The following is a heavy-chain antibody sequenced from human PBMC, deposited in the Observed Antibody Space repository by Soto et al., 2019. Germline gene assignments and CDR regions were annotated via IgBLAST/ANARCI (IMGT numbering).Heavy chain of an antibody. CDR2: ISSSGSTI. CDR3: GGSSDRGAFDI. J-gene: IGHJ3*02. Sequence: GALRLSCAASGFTFSDYYMSWIRQAPGKGLEWVSYISSSGSTIYYADSVKGRFTISRDNAKNSLYLQMNSLRAEDTAVYYCGGSSDRGAFDIWGQGTMVTVSS. V-gene: IGHV3-11*01. CDR1: GFTFSDYY. D-gene: IGHD1-26*01.